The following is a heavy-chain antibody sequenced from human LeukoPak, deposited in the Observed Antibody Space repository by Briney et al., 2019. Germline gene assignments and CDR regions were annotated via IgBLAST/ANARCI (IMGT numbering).Heavy chain of an antibody. CDR2: TRNKASSYTT. J-gene: IGHJ4*02. V-gene: IGHV3-72*01. Sequence: GGSLRLSCATSGFTFSDHYMDWVRQAPGKGLEWVGRTRNKASSYTTEYAASVKGRFTISRDDSKNSLYLQMNSLRAEDTAVYYCAKVADIVVVPAAAPFDYWGQGTLVTVSS. D-gene: IGHD2-2*01. CDR1: GFTFSDHY. CDR3: AKVADIVVVPAAAPFDY.